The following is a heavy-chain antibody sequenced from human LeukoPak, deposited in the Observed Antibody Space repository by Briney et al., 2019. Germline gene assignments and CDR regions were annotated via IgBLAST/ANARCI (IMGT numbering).Heavy chain of an antibody. Sequence: SETLSLTCSVSGYSISSGDYWGWTRQPPGKGLEWIGSVYHSGYTYYNPSLKSRVTISVDTSKNQFSLKLSSVTAADTAVYYCARGWSILRGGDWFDPWGQGTLVTVSS. V-gene: IGHV4-38-2*02. CDR1: GYSISSGDY. J-gene: IGHJ5*02. CDR2: VYHSGYT. CDR3: ARGWSILRGGDWFDP. D-gene: IGHD3-3*02.